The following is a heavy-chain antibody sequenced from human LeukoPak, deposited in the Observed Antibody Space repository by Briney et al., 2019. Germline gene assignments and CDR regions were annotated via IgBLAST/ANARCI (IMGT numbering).Heavy chain of an antibody. V-gene: IGHV1-2*02. CDR3: ARVTARVSIGWDY. Sequence: GASVKVSCKASGYTFTGYYMHWVRQAPGQGLEWMGWINPNSGGTNYAQKFQGRVTMTRDTSISTAYMELSRLRSDDTAVYYCARVTARVSIGWDYWGQGTLVTVSS. CDR2: INPNSGGT. CDR1: GYTFTGYY. J-gene: IGHJ4*02. D-gene: IGHD5/OR15-5a*01.